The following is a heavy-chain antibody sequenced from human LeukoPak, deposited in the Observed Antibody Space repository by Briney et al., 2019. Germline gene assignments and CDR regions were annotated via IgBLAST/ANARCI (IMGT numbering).Heavy chain of an antibody. Sequence: GRSLRLSCAASGFTFSSYGMHWVRQAPGKGLEWVAIISYDGSNKYYADSVKGRFTISRDNSKNTLYLQMNSLRAEDTAVYYCATFMIVVVTDDAFDIWGQGTMVTVSS. CDR1: GFTFSSYG. CDR3: ATFMIVVVTDDAFDI. V-gene: IGHV3-30*03. D-gene: IGHD3-22*01. J-gene: IGHJ3*02. CDR2: ISYDGSNK.